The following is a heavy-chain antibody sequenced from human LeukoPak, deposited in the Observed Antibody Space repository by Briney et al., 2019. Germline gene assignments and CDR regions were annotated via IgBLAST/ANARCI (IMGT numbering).Heavy chain of an antibody. CDR2: ISGGGGST. J-gene: IGHJ4*02. CDR1: GFTFSSYV. CDR3: EGGGYDYGEGDY. Sequence: GGSLRLSCAASGFTFSSYVMNWVRQAPGKGLEWVSVISGGGGSTYYADSVKGRFTISRDNSKNTLYLQMNSLTAEDTALYYCEGGGYDYGEGDYGGQGTLVSVFS. D-gene: IGHD4-17*01. V-gene: IGHV3-23*01.